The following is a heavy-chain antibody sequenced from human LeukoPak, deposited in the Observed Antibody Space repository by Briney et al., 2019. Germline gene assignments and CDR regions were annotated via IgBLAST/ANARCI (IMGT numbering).Heavy chain of an antibody. V-gene: IGHV4-34*01. D-gene: IGHD6-6*01. CDR3: RGDSSLHLLGIAARRRYYFDY. CDR1: GGPSSGYY. Sequence: SEPLSLTCAVYGGPSSGYYWSWIRKPPGKGLEWIREFNHSGSTNYNPSLKSRVSLSADTSKNHFSLNQSTATAATKPVYFTRGDSSLHLLGIAARRRYYFDYWGQGTLVTVSS. CDR2: FNHSGST. J-gene: IGHJ4*02.